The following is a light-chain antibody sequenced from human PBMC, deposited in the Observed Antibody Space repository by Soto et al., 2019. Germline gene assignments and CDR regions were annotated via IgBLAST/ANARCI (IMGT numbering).Light chain of an antibody. J-gene: IGKJ1*01. CDR1: QSISRY. CDR3: QQTYNNPLT. CDR2: DAS. Sequence: DIQMTQSPSSLSASLGDRVTITCGASQSISRYLNWYQQKPGKAPKLLIYDASDLQSGVPSTFSGSGSGTDFTLTINYLQPEDFETYYCQQTYNNPLTFGQGTKVDIK. V-gene: IGKV1-39*01.